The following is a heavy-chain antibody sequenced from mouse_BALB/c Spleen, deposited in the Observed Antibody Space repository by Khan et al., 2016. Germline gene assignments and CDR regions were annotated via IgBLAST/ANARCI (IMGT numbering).Heavy chain of an antibody. CDR2: INPGSGGT. CDR3: ARAEYYGSSGAY. D-gene: IGHD1-1*01. V-gene: IGHV1-54*01. Sequence: QVQLKQSGAELVRPGTSVKVSCKASGYAFTNYLIEWVKQRPGQGLEWIGVINPGSGGTNYNEKFKGKATLTADKSSSTAYMQLSSLTSDDSAVYFCARAEYYGSSGAYWGQGTLVTVSA. J-gene: IGHJ3*01. CDR1: GYAFTNYL.